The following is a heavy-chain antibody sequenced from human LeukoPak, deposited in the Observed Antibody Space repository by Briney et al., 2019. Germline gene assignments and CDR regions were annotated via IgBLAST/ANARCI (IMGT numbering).Heavy chain of an antibody. V-gene: IGHV3-7*05. D-gene: IGHD3-3*01. J-gene: IGHJ4*02. CDR2: INQDGSET. Sequence: GGSLRLSCAASGFTFSSNWMSWVRQAPGKGLEWVANINQDGSETYYVDSVKGRFTISRDNAKNSLFLQMNSLRAEDTAVYYCARDGIRFLEWLRAYYSDHWGQGTLVTVSS. CDR3: ARDGIRFLEWLRAYYSDH. CDR1: GFTFSSNW.